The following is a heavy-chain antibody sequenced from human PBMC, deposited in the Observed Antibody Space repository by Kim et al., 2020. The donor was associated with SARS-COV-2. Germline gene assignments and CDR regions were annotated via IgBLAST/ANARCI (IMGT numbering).Heavy chain of an antibody. Sequence: GGSLRLSCAASGFTFSSYWMSWVRQAPGKGLEWVANIKQDGSEKYYVDSVKGRFTISRDNAKNSLYLQMNSLRAEDTAVYYCARDGYYGDYGSSAFDIWGQGTMVTVSS. CDR1: GFTFSSYW. CDR2: IKQDGSEK. J-gene: IGHJ3*02. D-gene: IGHD4-17*01. CDR3: ARDGYYGDYGSSAFDI. V-gene: IGHV3-7*03.